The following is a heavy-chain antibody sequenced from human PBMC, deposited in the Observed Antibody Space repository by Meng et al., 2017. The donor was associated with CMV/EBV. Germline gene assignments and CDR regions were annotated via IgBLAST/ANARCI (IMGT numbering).Heavy chain of an antibody. V-gene: IGHV3-30*02. CDR1: GFTFSSYG. J-gene: IGHJ5*02. CDR3: ARDRPRNGGIVVVPAAPTNWFDP. Sequence: GESLKISCAASGFTFSSYGMHWVRQAPGKGLEWVAFIRYDGSNKYYADSVKGRFTISRDNSKNTLYLQMNSLRAEDTAVYYCARDRPRNGGIVVVPAAPTNWFDPWGQGTLVTVSS. CDR2: IRYDGSNK. D-gene: IGHD2-2*01.